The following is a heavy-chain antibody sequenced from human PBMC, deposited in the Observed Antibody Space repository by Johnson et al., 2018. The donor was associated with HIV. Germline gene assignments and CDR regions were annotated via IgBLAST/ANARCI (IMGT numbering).Heavy chain of an antibody. V-gene: IGHV3-9*01. Sequence: EVQLVESGGGLVQPGRSLRLSCAASRFSFDDYAMHWVRQAPGKGLEWVSGISWNRGSIGYADSVKGRFTISRDNAKNSLYLQMNSLRAEDTAVYYCAMPSMVQGGPDAFDIWGQGTMVTVSS. CDR1: RFSFDDYA. CDR2: ISWNRGSI. D-gene: IGHD3-10*01. CDR3: AMPSMVQGGPDAFDI. J-gene: IGHJ3*02.